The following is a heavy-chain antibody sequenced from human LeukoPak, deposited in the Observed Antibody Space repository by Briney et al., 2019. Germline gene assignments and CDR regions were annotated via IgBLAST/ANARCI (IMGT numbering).Heavy chain of an antibody. V-gene: IGHV1-2*02. CDR1: GYTFTGYY. Sequence: ASVKVSCKASGYTFTGYYMHWVRQAPGQGLEWMGWINPNSGGTNYAQKFQGRVTMTRDTSISTAYMELSRLRSDDTAVYYCARKSVGATTFDYWGQGTLVTVSS. D-gene: IGHD1-26*01. CDR3: ARKSVGATTFDY. J-gene: IGHJ4*02. CDR2: INPNSGGT.